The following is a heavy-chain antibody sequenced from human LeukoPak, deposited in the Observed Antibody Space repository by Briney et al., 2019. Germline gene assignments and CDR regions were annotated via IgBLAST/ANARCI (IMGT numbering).Heavy chain of an antibody. CDR3: AKDSNGWYQRGSNYFDY. J-gene: IGHJ4*02. CDR2: ISGSGSST. Sequence: GGSLXLSCXASGXTFTSYAMNWVRQAPGKGLEWVSTISGSGSSTYYVDSVKGRFTISRDNSKNTLYLQMNSLRAEDTAEYYCAKDSNGWYQRGSNYFDYWGQGTLVTVSS. CDR1: GXTFTSYA. V-gene: IGHV3-23*01. D-gene: IGHD6-19*01.